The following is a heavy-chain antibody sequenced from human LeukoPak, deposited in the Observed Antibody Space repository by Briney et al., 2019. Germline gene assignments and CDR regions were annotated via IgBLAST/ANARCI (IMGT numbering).Heavy chain of an antibody. CDR1: GYTFTSYY. V-gene: IGHV1-46*01. J-gene: IGHJ4*02. CDR2: INPSGGST. Sequence: GASVKVSCKTSGYTFTSYYMHWVRQAPGQGLEWMGIINPSGGSTGYAQKFQGRVTMTRDMSTSTVYMELSSLRSEDTAVYYCARDSEDTTMGPGYWGQGTLVTVSS. D-gene: IGHD5-18*01. CDR3: ARDSEDTTMGPGY.